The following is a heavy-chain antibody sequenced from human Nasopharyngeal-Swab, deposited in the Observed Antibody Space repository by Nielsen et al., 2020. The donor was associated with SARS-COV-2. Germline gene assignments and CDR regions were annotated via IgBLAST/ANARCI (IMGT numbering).Heavy chain of an antibody. Sequence: LSLTCAASGFTFSSYAMSWVRQAPGKGLEWVSAISGSGGSTYYADSVKGRFTISRDNSKGTLYLQMNSLRAEDTAVYYCAKELGGTIFGVVIISDDAFDIWGQGTMVTVSS. CDR3: AKELGGTIFGVVIISDDAFDI. CDR2: ISGSGGST. D-gene: IGHD3-3*01. V-gene: IGHV3-23*01. J-gene: IGHJ3*02. CDR1: GFTFSSYA.